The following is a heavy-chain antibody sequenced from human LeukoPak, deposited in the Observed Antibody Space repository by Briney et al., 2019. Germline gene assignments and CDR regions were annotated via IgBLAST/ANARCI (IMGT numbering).Heavy chain of an antibody. CDR2: ISSSGSTI. V-gene: IGHV3-48*03. Sequence: PGGSLRLSCAASGFTFSSYEMNWVRQAPGKGLEWVSYISSSGSTIYYADSVKGRFTISRDNAKNSLYLQMNSLRAEDTAVYYCARERWGSGNPTPADYWGQGTLVTVSS. D-gene: IGHD3-10*01. CDR3: ARERWGSGNPTPADY. CDR1: GFTFSSYE. J-gene: IGHJ4*02.